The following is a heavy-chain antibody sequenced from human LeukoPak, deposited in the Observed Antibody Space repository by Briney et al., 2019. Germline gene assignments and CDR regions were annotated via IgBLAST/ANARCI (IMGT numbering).Heavy chain of an antibody. Sequence: SETPSLTCTVSGGSIGSYYWSWIRQPAGKGLEWIGPIYTSGTINYNPSLKSRITMSVDTSKNQFSLKLSSVTAADTAVYYCARDYFDSSGYRHDVFDIWGQGTMVTVSS. J-gene: IGHJ3*02. CDR1: GGSIGSYY. CDR2: IYTSGTI. V-gene: IGHV4-4*07. D-gene: IGHD3-22*01. CDR3: ARDYFDSSGYRHDVFDI.